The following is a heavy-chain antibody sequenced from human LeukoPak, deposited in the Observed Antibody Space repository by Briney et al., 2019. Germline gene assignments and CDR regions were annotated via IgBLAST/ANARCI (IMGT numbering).Heavy chain of an antibody. CDR3: AKVAGNIYYFDY. Sequence: GGSLRLYCAASGFNFNIYGMQWVRQAPDKGLEWVTYISYNGGKIHCSDSVKGRFTISRDNSKNTLYLQMNSLRPEDTAVYYCAKVAGNIYYFDYWGQGALVTVSS. V-gene: IGHV3-30*02. D-gene: IGHD4-23*01. CDR1: GFNFNIYG. J-gene: IGHJ4*02. CDR2: ISYNGGKI.